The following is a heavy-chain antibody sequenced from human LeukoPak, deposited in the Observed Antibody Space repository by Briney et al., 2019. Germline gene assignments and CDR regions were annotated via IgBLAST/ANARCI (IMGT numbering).Heavy chain of an antibody. V-gene: IGHV3-23*01. Sequence: GGSLRLSXAASGFTFSSYATSWVRQAPGRGLEWVSAISGSGGSTYYADSVKGRFTISRDNSKNTLYLQMNSLRAEDTAVYYCAKDWGRDDIVVVPAATDAFDIWGQGTMVTVSS. D-gene: IGHD2-2*01. CDR3: AKDWGRDDIVVVPAATDAFDI. CDR2: ISGSGGST. CDR1: GFTFSSYA. J-gene: IGHJ3*02.